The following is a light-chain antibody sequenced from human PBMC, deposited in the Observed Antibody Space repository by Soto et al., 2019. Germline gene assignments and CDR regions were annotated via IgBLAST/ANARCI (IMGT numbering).Light chain of an antibody. V-gene: IGKV1-9*01. CDR1: QGISSY. J-gene: IGKJ3*01. Sequence: DIQLTQSPSFLSASVGDRVTITCRASQGISSYLAWYQQKPGKAPKLLIYAASTLQSGVPSGFSGRGSGTEVALTISSLQPEDLASYYCKQLNSYPLITFGPGTKVDIK. CDR2: AAS. CDR3: KQLNSYPLIT.